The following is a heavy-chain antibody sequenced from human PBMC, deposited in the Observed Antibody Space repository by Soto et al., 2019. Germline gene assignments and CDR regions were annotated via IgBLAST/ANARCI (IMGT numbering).Heavy chain of an antibody. J-gene: IGHJ6*03. D-gene: IGHD5-12*01. V-gene: IGHV1-2*04. CDR1: GDSFNDYY. Sequence: QVQLVQSGAEVRKPGASVTVSCRSSGDSFNDYYIHWVRQAPGQGFEWMGWINPNGGVTKYAQKFQGWVSMTRDTSIRTVYMQLSRLRSDDTAVYYCARESGGATATLDYYYFYMDVWGTGNTVTVSS. CDR3: ARESGGATATLDYYYFYMDV. CDR2: INPNGGVT.